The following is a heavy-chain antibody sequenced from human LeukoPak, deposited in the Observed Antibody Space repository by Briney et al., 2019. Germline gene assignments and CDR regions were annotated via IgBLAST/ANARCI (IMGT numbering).Heavy chain of an antibody. CDR1: GYTFTSYY. CDR3: AGGHCSSTSCYTAGYYYYYMDV. D-gene: IGHD2-2*02. Sequence: ASVKVSCKASGYTFTSYYMHWVRQAPGQGLEWMGIINPSGGSTIYAQKFQGRVTMTRDTSTSTVYMELSSLRSEDTAVYYCAGGHCSSTSCYTAGYYYYYMDVWGKGTTVTVSS. V-gene: IGHV1-46*01. CDR2: INPSGGST. J-gene: IGHJ6*03.